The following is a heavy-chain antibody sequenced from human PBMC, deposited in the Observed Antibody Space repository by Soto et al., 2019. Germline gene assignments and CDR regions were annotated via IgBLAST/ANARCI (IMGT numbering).Heavy chain of an antibody. V-gene: IGHV2-5*02. CDR2: IFWDDDK. J-gene: IGHJ4*02. D-gene: IGHD6-19*01. CDR1: GFSLSTSGVG. Sequence: QITLKESGPTLVKPTQTLTLTCTFSGFSLSTSGVGVGWIRQPPGKALEWLALIFWDDDKRYSPSLKSRLTITKDSSKNQVVLTMTNMDPVDTATYYCAHRPSGSGWYPKGNYFDYWGQGTLVTVSS. CDR3: AHRPSGSGWYPKGNYFDY.